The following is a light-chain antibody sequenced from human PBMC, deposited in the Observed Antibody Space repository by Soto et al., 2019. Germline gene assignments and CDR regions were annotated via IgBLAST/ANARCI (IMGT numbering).Light chain of an antibody. Sequence: QSALTQPASVSGSPGQSITISCTGTSSDVGGDDYVSWYQQYPGKAPKLMIYDVTNRPPGVSNRFSGSKSGNTASLTISGLQAEDDADYYCSSHSVSGPGVFGTGTKLTVL. V-gene: IGLV2-14*01. J-gene: IGLJ1*01. CDR1: SSDVGGDDY. CDR2: DVT. CDR3: SSHSVSGPGV.